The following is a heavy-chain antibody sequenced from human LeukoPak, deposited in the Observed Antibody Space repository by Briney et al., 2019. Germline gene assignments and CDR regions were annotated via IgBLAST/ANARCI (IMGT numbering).Heavy chain of an antibody. CDR3: AKSSYYDSSGYYSTPFDY. D-gene: IGHD3-22*01. Sequence: GGSLRLSCAASGFTFSSYAMSWVRQAPGKGLEWVSAISGSGGSTYYADSVKGRFTISRDNSKNTLYLQMNSLGAEDTAVYYCAKSSYYDSSGYYSTPFDYWGQGTLVTVSS. CDR1: GFTFSSYA. V-gene: IGHV3-23*01. J-gene: IGHJ4*02. CDR2: ISGSGGST.